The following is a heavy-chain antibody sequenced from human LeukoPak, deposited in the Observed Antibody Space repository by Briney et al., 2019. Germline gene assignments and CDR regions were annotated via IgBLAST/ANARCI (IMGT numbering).Heavy chain of an antibody. J-gene: IGHJ5*02. V-gene: IGHV4-59*01. D-gene: IGHD4-17*01. Sequence: PSETLSLTCAVYGGSFSGYYWSWLRQPPGKGLEWLGYIYYSGSTNYNPSLKSRVAISVDTSKNQFSLKLSSVTAADTAVYYCARDPGLDDYGDYNWFDPWGQGTLVTVSS. CDR3: ARDPGLDDYGDYNWFDP. CDR2: IYYSGST. CDR1: GGSFSGYY.